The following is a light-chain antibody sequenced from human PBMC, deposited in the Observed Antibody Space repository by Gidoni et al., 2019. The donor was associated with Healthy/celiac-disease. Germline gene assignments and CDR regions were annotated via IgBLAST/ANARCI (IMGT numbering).Light chain of an antibody. Sequence: DIQMTQSPSSLSASVRDRVTITRRTSQSISSYLDWYQQKPGKAPKLLIYAASSLQSGVPSRFSGSGSGTDFTLNISRVQPEDFATYYCQQGYSTPLTFGQGTKVEIK. J-gene: IGKJ1*01. CDR2: AAS. V-gene: IGKV1-39*01. CDR1: QSISSY. CDR3: QQGYSTPLT.